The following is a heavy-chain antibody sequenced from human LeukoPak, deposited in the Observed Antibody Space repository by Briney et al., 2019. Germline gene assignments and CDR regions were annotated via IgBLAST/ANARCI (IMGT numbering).Heavy chain of an antibody. CDR1: GFTLSDHY. V-gene: IGHV3-72*01. CDR2: TRNRANSYTT. Sequence: GGSLRLSCAASGFTLSDHYMDWVRQAPGKGLEWVGRTRNRANSYTTDYAASVKGRFTISRDDLKSSLYLQMNSLRAEDTAVYYCAKYSGRAEQPRGYFDYWGQGTLVTVSS. J-gene: IGHJ4*02. CDR3: AKYSGRAEQPRGYFDY. D-gene: IGHD2-21*01.